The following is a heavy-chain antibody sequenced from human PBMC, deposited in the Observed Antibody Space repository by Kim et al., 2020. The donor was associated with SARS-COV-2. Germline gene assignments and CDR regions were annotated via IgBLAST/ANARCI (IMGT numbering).Heavy chain of an antibody. CDR3: ARVSGSYYRGYYGMDV. CDR2: MNPNSGNT. D-gene: IGHD1-26*01. J-gene: IGHJ6*02. V-gene: IGHV1-8*01. CDR1: GYTFTSYD. Sequence: ASVKVSCKASGYTFTSYDINWVRQATGQGLEWMGWMNPNSGNTGYAQKFQGRVTMTRNTSISTAYMELSSLRSEDTAVYYCARVSGSYYRGYYGMDVWGQGTTVTVSS.